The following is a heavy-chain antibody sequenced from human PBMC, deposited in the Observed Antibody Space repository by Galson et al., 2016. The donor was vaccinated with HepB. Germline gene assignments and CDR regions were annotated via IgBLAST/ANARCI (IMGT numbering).Heavy chain of an antibody. CDR3: ARGDYGMDG. V-gene: IGHV4-31*03. CDR1: GGSIRSTYH. CDR2: IYSKGST. Sequence: TLSLTCTVSGGSIRSTYHWSWIRHRPGKGLEWIGYIYSKGSTYYNPSFKSRLTISIDTSKNQFSLNLTSVTAADTAFYYCARGDYGMDGWGQGTSVTVSS. J-gene: IGHJ6*02.